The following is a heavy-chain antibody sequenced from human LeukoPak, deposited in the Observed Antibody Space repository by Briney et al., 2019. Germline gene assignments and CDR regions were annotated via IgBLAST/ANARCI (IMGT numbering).Heavy chain of an antibody. D-gene: IGHD3-3*01. CDR2: ISYDGSNK. J-gene: IGHJ4*02. CDR1: GFTFSSYG. CDR3: AKQEGGYDFWSGFLY. Sequence: PGGSLRLSCAASGFTFSSYGMHWVRQAPGKGLEWVAVISYDGSNKYYADSAKGRFTISRDNSKNTLYLQMNSLRAEDTAVYYCAKQEGGYDFWSGFLYWGQGTLVTVSS. V-gene: IGHV3-30*18.